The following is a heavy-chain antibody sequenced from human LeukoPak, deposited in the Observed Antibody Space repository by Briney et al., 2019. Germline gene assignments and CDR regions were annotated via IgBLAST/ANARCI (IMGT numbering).Heavy chain of an antibody. J-gene: IGHJ5*02. D-gene: IGHD1-1*01. Sequence: SETLSLTCTVSGDSISSYYWSWIRQPPGKGMEWIGHIYGSGSTNYNPSLKSRVTLSVDTSKNQFSLKLSSVTAADTAVYYCAREGTSGTHLDWFDPWGQGTLVTVSS. CDR1: GDSISSYY. V-gene: IGHV4-59*01. CDR2: IYGSGST. CDR3: AREGTSGTHLDWFDP.